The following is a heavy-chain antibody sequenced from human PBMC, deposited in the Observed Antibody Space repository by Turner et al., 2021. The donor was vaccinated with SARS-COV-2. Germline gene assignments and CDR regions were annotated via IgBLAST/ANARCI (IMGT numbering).Heavy chain of an antibody. V-gene: IGHV3-33*01. CDR3: AREHPPSSWQTYYFDF. Sequence: QVQMMESGGGVVQPGRSLRLSCASSGFTFSSYGMHWVRKAPGKGLEWVEIIWYDGSNKYYADSVKGRFTISRDNSKTTLYLQMNSLRAEDTAVYYCAREHPPSSWQTYYFDFWGQGTLVTVSS. CDR2: IWYDGSNK. D-gene: IGHD6-13*01. J-gene: IGHJ4*02. CDR1: GFTFSSYG.